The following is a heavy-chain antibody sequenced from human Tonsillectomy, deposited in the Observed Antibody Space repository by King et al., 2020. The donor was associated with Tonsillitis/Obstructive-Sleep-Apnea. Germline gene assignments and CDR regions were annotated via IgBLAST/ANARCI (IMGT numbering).Heavy chain of an antibody. CDR3: GTNAGDYYYYMDV. Sequence: VQLQQWGAGLLKPSETLSLTCGVYGGSFSGYYWSWIRQPPGKGLEWIGEINHRGSTDYNSSLKRRVTISRDTSKNQFSLRLTSVTAADTAVYYCGTNAGDYYYYMDVWGKGTTVTVSS. V-gene: IGHV4-34*01. J-gene: IGHJ6*03. CDR2: INHRGST. D-gene: IGHD2-2*01. CDR1: GGSFSGYY.